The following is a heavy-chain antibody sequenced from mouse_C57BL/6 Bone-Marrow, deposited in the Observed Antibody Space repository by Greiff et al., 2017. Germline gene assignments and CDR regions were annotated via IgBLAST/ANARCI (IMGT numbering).Heavy chain of an antibody. D-gene: IGHD2-3*01. CDR1: GFNIKDYY. CDR2: IDPEDGET. CDR3: ARWLLQDCDY. Sequence: EVQLQQSGAELVKPGASVKLSCTASGFNIKDYYMHWVKQRTEQGLEWIGRIDPEDGETKYALKFQGKATITADTSSNTAYLQLSSLTSEDTAVYYCARWLLQDCDYWGQGTTLPVSS. J-gene: IGHJ2*01. V-gene: IGHV14-2*01.